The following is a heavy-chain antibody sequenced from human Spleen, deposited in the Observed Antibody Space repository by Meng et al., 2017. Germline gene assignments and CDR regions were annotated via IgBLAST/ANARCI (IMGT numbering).Heavy chain of an antibody. J-gene: IGHJ4*02. V-gene: IGHV1-69*01. Sequence: HVQLVRFGSGGLKPGSSVKVSCKALCVIFSNSVLGWVLHAPGQGLEWMGGIIPIFGTANYAQKFQGRVTITAAESTSAAYMELSRLRSEDTAVYYCAGSNSRYYFDFWGQGTLVTVSS. CDR3: AGSNSRYYFDF. D-gene: IGHD4-11*01. CDR2: IIPIFGTA. CDR1: CVIFSNSV.